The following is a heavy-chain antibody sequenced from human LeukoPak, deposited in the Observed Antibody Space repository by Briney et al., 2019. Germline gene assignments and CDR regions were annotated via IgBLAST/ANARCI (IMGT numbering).Heavy chain of an antibody. J-gene: IGHJ3*02. CDR3: ATSRVMVRGVMGAFDI. CDR2: FDPEDGET. D-gene: IGHD3-10*01. V-gene: IGHV1-24*01. CDR1: GYTLTELS. Sequence: ASVKVSCKVSGYTLTELSMHWVRQAPGKGLEWMGGFDPEDGETIYAQKFQGRVTMTEDTSTDTAYMELSSLRSEDTAVYYCATSRVMVRGVMGAFDIWGQGTMVTVSS.